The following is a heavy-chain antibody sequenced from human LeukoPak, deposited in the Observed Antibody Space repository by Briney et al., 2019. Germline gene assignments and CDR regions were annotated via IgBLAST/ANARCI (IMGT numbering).Heavy chain of an antibody. D-gene: IGHD6-13*01. Sequence: PSETLSLTCTVSGGSISSYYWSWIRQPPGEGLEWIGYIYYSGSTNYNPSLKSRVTISVDTSKNQFSLKLSSVTAADTAVYYCARDPYSSSWYGGWFDPWGQGTLVTVSS. CDR2: IYYSGST. CDR3: ARDPYSSSWYGGWFDP. CDR1: GGSISSYY. V-gene: IGHV4-59*01. J-gene: IGHJ5*02.